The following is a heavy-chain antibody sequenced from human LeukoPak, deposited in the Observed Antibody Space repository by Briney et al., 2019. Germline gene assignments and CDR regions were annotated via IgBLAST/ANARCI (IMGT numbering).Heavy chain of an antibody. V-gene: IGHV1-69*05. Sequence: SVNVSCKASGGTFSSYAISWVRQAPGQGLEWMGRIIPIFGTANYAQKFQGRVTITTDESTSTAYMELSSLRSEDTAVYYCARGYGDYEAFDIWGQGTMVTVSS. D-gene: IGHD4-17*01. CDR1: GGTFSSYA. J-gene: IGHJ3*02. CDR3: ARGYGDYEAFDI. CDR2: IIPIFGTA.